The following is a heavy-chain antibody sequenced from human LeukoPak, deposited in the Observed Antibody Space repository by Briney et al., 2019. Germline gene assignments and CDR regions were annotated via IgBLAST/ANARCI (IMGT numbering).Heavy chain of an antibody. J-gene: IGHJ4*02. CDR3: ARIIVGATKVIDY. V-gene: IGHV1-2*02. Sequence: ASVKVSCKASGYTFTGYYMHWVRQAPGQGLEWMGWINPNSGDTNYAQKFQGRVTMTRDTSISTAYMELSRLRSDDTAVYYCARIIVGATKVIDYWGQGTLVTVPS. CDR1: GYTFTGYY. CDR2: INPNSGDT. D-gene: IGHD1-26*01.